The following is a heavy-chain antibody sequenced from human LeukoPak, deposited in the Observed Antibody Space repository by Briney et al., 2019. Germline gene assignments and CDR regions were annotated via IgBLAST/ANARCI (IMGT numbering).Heavy chain of an antibody. V-gene: IGHV3-23*01. CDR3: AKDVDSSSWDYYGMDV. D-gene: IGHD6-13*01. J-gene: IGHJ6*04. CDR2: ISGSGGST. CDR1: GLTFSSYA. Sequence: GGSLRLSCAASGLTFSSYAMTWVRQAPGKGLEWVSAISGSGGSTYYADSVKGRFTISRDNSKNTLYLQMNSLRAEDTAVYYCAKDVDSSSWDYYGMDVWGKGTTVTVSS.